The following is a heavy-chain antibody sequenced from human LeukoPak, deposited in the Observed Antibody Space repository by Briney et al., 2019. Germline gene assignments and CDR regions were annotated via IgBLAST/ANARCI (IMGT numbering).Heavy chain of an antibody. V-gene: IGHV4-59*01. D-gene: IGHD6-19*01. CDR1: RGSIDSYY. Sequence: SETLSLTCTVSRGSIDSYYWSWIRQPPGKGLDLIWYIYYSGSMDYNPSLESRVTISIDTSKNQFSLKVTSVTAEDTAVYYCARVASGGSFFDYWGQGILVTVSS. CDR3: ARVASGGSFFDY. J-gene: IGHJ4*02. CDR2: IYYSGSM.